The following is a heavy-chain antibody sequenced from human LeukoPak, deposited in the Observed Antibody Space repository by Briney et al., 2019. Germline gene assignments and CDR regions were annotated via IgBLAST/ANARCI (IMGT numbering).Heavy chain of an antibody. CDR2: IYPGDSDT. V-gene: IGHV5-51*01. D-gene: IGHD4-17*01. CDR1: GYSFTSYW. CDR3: ARRSHDYGDLDAFDI. J-gene: IGHJ3*02. Sequence: GESLQISCKGSGYSFTSYWIGWVRQLPGKGLEWMGIIYPGDSDTGYSPSFQGQVTISADKSISTAYLQWSSLKASDTAMYYCARRSHDYGDLDAFDIWGQGTMVTVSS.